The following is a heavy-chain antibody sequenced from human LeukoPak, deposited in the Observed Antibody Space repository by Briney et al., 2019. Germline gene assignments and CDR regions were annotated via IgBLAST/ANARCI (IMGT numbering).Heavy chain of an antibody. J-gene: IGHJ4*02. D-gene: IGHD1-14*01. CDR3: TTGGLGHSTGGY. CDR1: GFTFSNAW. Sequence: GGSLRLSCAASGFTFSNAWMSWVRRAPGKGLEWVGRIKSKTDGGTTDYAAPVKGRFTISRDDSKNTLYLQMNSLRTEDTAVYYCTTGGLGHSTGGYWGQGTLVTVSS. CDR2: IKSKTDGGTT. V-gene: IGHV3-15*01.